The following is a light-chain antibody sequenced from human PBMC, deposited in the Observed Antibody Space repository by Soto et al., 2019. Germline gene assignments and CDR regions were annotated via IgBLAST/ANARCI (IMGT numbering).Light chain of an antibody. Sequence: DIQMTQSPSTLSASVGDRVTITCRASQSISSWLAWYQQKPGKAPKLLIYKASSLESGVPSRFSGSGSGTEFTLTISSLQPDDFATYYCQQYKSYSPRGTFGQGTKLEIK. CDR2: KAS. V-gene: IGKV1-5*03. CDR3: QQYKSYSPRGT. CDR1: QSISSW. J-gene: IGKJ2*02.